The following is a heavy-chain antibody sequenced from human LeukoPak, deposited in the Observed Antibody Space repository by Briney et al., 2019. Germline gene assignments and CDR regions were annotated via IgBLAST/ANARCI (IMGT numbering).Heavy chain of an antibody. CDR2: ISSSGSTI. CDR3: ARVTGSSGFYYYYYYMDV. Sequence: GGSLRLSCAASGFTFSDYYMSWIRQAPGKGLEWVSYISSSGSTIYYADSVKGRFTISRDNAKNSLYLQMNSLRAEDTAVYYCARVTGSSGFYYYYYYMDVWGKGTTVTVSS. CDR1: GFTFSDYY. V-gene: IGHV3-11*04. D-gene: IGHD6-13*01. J-gene: IGHJ6*03.